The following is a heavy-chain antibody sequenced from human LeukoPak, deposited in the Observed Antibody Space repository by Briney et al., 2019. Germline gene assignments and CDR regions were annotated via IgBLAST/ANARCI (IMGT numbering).Heavy chain of an antibody. D-gene: IGHD3-10*01. CDR2: ISSSGSTI. V-gene: IGHV3-48*03. CDR1: GFTFSSYE. CDR3: AREGTYGSGSQDY. J-gene: IGHJ4*02. Sequence: GGSLRLSCAASGFTFSSYEMNWVRRAPGKGLEWVSYISSSGSTIYYADSVKGRFTISRDNAKNSLYLQMNSLRAEDTAVYYCAREGTYGSGSQDYWGQGTLVTVSS.